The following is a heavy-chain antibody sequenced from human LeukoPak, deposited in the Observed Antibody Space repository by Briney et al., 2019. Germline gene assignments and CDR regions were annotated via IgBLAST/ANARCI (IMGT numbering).Heavy chain of an antibody. V-gene: IGHV3-23*01. D-gene: IGHD3-10*01. CDR3: ANFPSRVYGSGSLLGYYGMDV. J-gene: IGHJ6*02. CDR2: ISGSGGST. Sequence: GGSLRLSCAASGFTFSSYAMSWVRQAPGKGLEWVSAISGSGGSTYYADSVKGRFTISRDNSKNTLYLQMNSLRAEDTAVYYCANFPSRVYGSGSLLGYYGMDVWGQGTTVTVSS. CDR1: GFTFSSYA.